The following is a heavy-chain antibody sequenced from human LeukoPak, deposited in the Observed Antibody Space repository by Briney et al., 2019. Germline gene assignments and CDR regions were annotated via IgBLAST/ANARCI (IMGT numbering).Heavy chain of an antibody. J-gene: IGHJ2*01. CDR3: ARAFGMWYFDL. V-gene: IGHV1-46*01. Sequence: ASVKVSCKESGYTFTSSYMHWARQAPGQGLEWMGIINPSGGSTSYAQKFQGRVTMTRDTSTSTVYMELSSLRSEDTAVYYCARAFGMWYFDLWGRGTLVTVSS. CDR1: GYTFTSSY. CDR2: INPSGGST. D-gene: IGHD1-14*01.